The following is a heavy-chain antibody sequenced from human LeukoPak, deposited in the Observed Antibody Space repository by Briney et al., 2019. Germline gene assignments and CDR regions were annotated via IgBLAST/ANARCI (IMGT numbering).Heavy chain of an antibody. Sequence: GRSLRLSCEASGFTFSSYAMHWVRQAPGKGLEWVAVISYDGSNKYYADSVKGRFTISRDNSKNTLYLQMNSLRAEGTAVYYCARVGGLDAFDIWGQGTMVTVSS. CDR3: ARVGGLDAFDI. CDR2: ISYDGSNK. D-gene: IGHD2-15*01. J-gene: IGHJ3*02. CDR1: GFTFSSYA. V-gene: IGHV3-30-3*01.